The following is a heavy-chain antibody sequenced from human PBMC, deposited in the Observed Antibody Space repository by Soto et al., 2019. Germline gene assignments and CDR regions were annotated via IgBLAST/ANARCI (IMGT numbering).Heavy chain of an antibody. J-gene: IGHJ4*02. Sequence: QVQLVQSGAEEKKPGASVKVSCKASGYTFTSYAMHWVRQAPGQRLEWMGWINAGNGNTKYSQKSQGRVTITRDTSASTAYMELSSLRSEDTAVYYCASGSGGYCGGDCPLDYWGQGTLVTVSS. D-gene: IGHD2-21*02. CDR1: GYTFTSYA. CDR2: INAGNGNT. CDR3: ASGSGGYCGGDCPLDY. V-gene: IGHV1-3*05.